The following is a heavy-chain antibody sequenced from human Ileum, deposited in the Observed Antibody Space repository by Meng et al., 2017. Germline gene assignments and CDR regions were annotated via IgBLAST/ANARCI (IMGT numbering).Heavy chain of an antibody. CDR2: INYSGST. Sequence: SETLSLTCGVYGGSFSDYYWTWIRQPPGEGLEWIGEINYSGSTNYNPYLMSRVTMSVDTSKNQFSLRMTSVTAADTAVYYCVRRRRYAGSDDSWGQGTLVTVSS. CDR3: VRRRRYAGSDDS. J-gene: IGHJ4*02. D-gene: IGHD4-23*01. CDR1: GGSFSDYY. V-gene: IGHV4-34*01.